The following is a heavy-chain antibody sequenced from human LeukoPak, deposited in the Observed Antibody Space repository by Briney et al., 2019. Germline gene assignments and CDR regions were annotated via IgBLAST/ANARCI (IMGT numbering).Heavy chain of an antibody. D-gene: IGHD2-15*01. J-gene: IGHJ5*02. CDR2: IYYSGST. CDR3: ARGLASGGVHPA. CDR1: GGSISSYY. V-gene: IGHV4-59*12. Sequence: SETLSLTCTVSGGSISSYYWSWIRQPPGKGLEWIGYIYYSGSTNYNPSLKSRVTISVDTFKNQFSLKLSSVTAADTAVYYCARGLASGGVHPAWGQGTLVTVSS.